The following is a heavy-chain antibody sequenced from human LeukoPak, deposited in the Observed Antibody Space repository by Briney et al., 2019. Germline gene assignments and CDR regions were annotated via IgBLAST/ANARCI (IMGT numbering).Heavy chain of an antibody. D-gene: IGHD3-22*01. CDR3: VTIRGYNSGYYYEY. CDR1: GFTFSNYG. J-gene: IGHJ4*02. V-gene: IGHV3-30*03. CDR2: ISYDGSNK. Sequence: PGGSLRLSCAASGFTFSNYGMHWVRQAPGKGLEWVAIISYDGSNKYHADSVKGRLTISRDNTKNTLYLQMSSLRADDTAVYYCVTIRGYNSGYYYEYWGQGTLVTVSS.